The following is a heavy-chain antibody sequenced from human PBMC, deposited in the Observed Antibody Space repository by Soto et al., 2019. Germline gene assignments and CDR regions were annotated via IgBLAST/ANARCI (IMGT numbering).Heavy chain of an antibody. CDR1: GGSISSSYW. Sequence: QVHLQESGPGLVKPSGTLSLTCAVSGGSISSSYWWNWVRQPPGKGLEWIGEIYHSGGTNYSPSLKSRVTISVDKSKNQFSLTLTSVTAADTAVYYCARAVWEDGYLQLWGQGTLVTVSS. J-gene: IGHJ1*01. V-gene: IGHV4-4*02. D-gene: IGHD2-2*03. CDR2: IYHSGGT. CDR3: ARAVWEDGYLQL.